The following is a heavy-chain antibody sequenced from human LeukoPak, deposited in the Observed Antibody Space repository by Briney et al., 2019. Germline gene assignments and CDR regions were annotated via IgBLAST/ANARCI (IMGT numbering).Heavy chain of an antibody. CDR2: IYYSGST. CDR3: ARGHSSRGDY. CDR1: GGSISSYY. V-gene: IGHV4-59*12. D-gene: IGHD6-13*01. J-gene: IGHJ4*02. Sequence: PSETLSLTCTVSGGSISSYYWSWIRQPPGKGLEWIGYIYYSGSTNYNPSLKSRVTISVDTSKNQFSLKLSSVTAADTAVYYCARGHSSRGDYWGQGTLVTVSS.